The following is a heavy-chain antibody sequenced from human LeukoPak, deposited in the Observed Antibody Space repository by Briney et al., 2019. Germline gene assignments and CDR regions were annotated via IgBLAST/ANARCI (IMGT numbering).Heavy chain of an antibody. V-gene: IGHV3-64*01. CDR2: ISSNGGST. CDR1: GFTFSTYA. J-gene: IGHJ4*02. CDR3: AKARDYYDSSGYSPPPFDY. Sequence: PGGSLRLSCAASGFTFSTYAMHWVRQAPGKGLEYVSAISSNGGSTYYANSVKGRFTISRDNSKNTLYLQMNSLRAEDTAVYYCAKARDYYDSSGYSPPPFDYWGQGTLVTVSS. D-gene: IGHD3-22*01.